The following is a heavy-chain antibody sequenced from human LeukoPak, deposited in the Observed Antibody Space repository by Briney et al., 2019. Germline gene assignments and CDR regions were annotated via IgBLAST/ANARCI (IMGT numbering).Heavy chain of an antibody. CDR1: GGSISSYY. V-gene: IGHV4-59*01. CDR3: ARSSGGSPYYFDY. D-gene: IGHD2-15*01. CDR2: IYYSGST. J-gene: IGHJ4*02. Sequence: SETLSLTCTVSGGSISSYYWSWIRQPPGKGLEWIGYIYYSGSTNYNPSLKSRVTISVDTSKNQLSLKLSSVTAADTAVYYCARSSGGSPYYFDYWGQGTLVTVSS.